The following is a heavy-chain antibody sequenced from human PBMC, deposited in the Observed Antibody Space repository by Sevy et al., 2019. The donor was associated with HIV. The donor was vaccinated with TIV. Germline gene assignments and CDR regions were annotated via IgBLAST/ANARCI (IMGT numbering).Heavy chain of an antibody. CDR1: GGSISTYY. J-gene: IGHJ6*03. CDR3: ARVVATTYYYYYMDV. V-gene: IGHV4-59*01. Sequence: SETLSLTCTVSGGSISTYYWSWIRHPPGKGLEWIGYMYYTGSTNYNPSLKSRVTISVDTSKNQFSLKLSSVTAADTAVYYCARVVATTYYYYYMDVWGKGTTVTVSS. CDR2: MYYTGST. D-gene: IGHD5-12*01.